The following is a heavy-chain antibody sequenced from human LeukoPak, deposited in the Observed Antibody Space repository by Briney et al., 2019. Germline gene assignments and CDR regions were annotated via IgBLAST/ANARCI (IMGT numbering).Heavy chain of an antibody. CDR2: ISSTSGTI. D-gene: IGHD2/OR15-2a*01. V-gene: IGHV3-48*01. CDR3: TSRGTLYGY. Sequence: GGSLRLSCAASGFTFSSYNMNWVRQAPGKGLEWVSYISSTSGTIDYADSVKGRFTISGDNAKTSLYLQMNSLRAEDTAVYYCTSRGTLYGYWGQGTLVTVSS. J-gene: IGHJ4*02. CDR1: GFTFSSYN.